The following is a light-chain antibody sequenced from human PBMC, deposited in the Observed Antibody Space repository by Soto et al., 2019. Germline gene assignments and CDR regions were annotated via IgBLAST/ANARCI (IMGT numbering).Light chain of an antibody. CDR3: LSFDSSLSVV. Sequence: QAVVTQPPSVSGAPGQRVTISCTGSSSNIGAGYDVHWYQQLPGRAPKLLIYGNTNRPSGVPDRFSGSKSGTSASLAITXLQADDEADYYCLSFDSSLSVVFGGGTKLTVL. V-gene: IGLV1-40*01. CDR1: SSNIGAGYD. J-gene: IGLJ2*01. CDR2: GNT.